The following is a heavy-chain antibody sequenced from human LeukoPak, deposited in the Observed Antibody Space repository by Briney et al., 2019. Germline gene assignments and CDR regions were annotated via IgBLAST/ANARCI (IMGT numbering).Heavy chain of an antibody. CDR2: FDPEDGET. Sequence: ASVKVSCKVSGYTLTELSMHWVRQAPGKGLEWMGGFDPEDGETIYAHKFQGRVTITRDTSASTAYMELSSLRSEDTAVYYCSGGSVRWWYGMDVWGQGTTVTVSS. CDR3: SGGSVRWWYGMDV. D-gene: IGHD2-15*01. V-gene: IGHV1-24*01. J-gene: IGHJ6*02. CDR1: GYTLTELS.